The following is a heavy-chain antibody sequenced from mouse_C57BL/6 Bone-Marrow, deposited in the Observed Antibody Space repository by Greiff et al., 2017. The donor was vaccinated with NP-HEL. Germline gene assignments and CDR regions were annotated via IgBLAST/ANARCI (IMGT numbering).Heavy chain of an antibody. CDR3: ARHWGTLYYAMDY. Sequence: EVHLVESGGDLVKPGGSLKLSCAASGFTFSSYGMSWVRQTPDKRLEWVATISSGGSYTYYPDSVKGRFTISRDNAKNTLYLQMSSLKSEDTAMYYCARHWGTLYYAMDYWGQGTSVTVSS. D-gene: IGHD3-3*01. V-gene: IGHV5-6*01. J-gene: IGHJ4*01. CDR2: ISSGGSYT. CDR1: GFTFSSYG.